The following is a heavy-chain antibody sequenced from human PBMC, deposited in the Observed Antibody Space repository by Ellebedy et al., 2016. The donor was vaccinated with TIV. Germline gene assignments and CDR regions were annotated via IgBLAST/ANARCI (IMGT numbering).Heavy chain of an antibody. CDR2: ITSDSSYI. Sequence: GESLKISCVASEFTFSTYTMNWVRQAPGKGLEWVSSITSDSSYIDYGDSLKGRFTTSRDNAKNSLYLQMNSLRAEDTAMYYCANGKTLAFWGQGTLVTVSS. CDR1: EFTFSTYT. D-gene: IGHD2/OR15-2a*01. CDR3: ANGKTLAF. V-gene: IGHV3-21*01. J-gene: IGHJ4*02.